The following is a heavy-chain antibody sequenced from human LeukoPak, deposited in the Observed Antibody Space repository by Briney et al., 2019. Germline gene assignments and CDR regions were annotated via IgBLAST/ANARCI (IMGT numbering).Heavy chain of an antibody. J-gene: IGHJ6*02. V-gene: IGHV4-34*01. CDR1: GGSFSGYY. CDR3: ARLGYCTNGVCYTVRLDV. D-gene: IGHD2-8*01. CDR2: INHSGNT. Sequence: SETLSLTCAVYGGSFSGYYWSWIRQPPGKGLEWIGEINHSGNTNYNPSLKSRVTISVDTSKNQFSLKLSSVTAADTAVYYCARLGYCTNGVCYTVRLDVWGQGTTVTVSS.